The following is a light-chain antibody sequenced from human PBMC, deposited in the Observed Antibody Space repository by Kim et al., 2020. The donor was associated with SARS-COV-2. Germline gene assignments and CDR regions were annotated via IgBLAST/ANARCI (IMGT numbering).Light chain of an antibody. CDR2: GKN. CDR1: SLRSYY. Sequence: LGQIVRITCQGDSLRSYYASWYQQKPGQAPVLVIYGKNNRPSGIPDRFSGSSSGNTASLTITGAQAEDEADYYCNSRDSSGNHLVVFGGGTQLTVL. V-gene: IGLV3-19*01. CDR3: NSRDSSGNHLVV. J-gene: IGLJ2*01.